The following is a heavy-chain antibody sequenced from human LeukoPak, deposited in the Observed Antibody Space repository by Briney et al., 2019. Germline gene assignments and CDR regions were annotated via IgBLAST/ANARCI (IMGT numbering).Heavy chain of an antibody. CDR2: ISYDGSNK. CDR3: ARDGVEVRGVPYYYMDV. V-gene: IGHV3-30*01. Sequence: PGRSLRLSCAASGFTFSSYAMHWVRQAPGKGLEWVAVISYDGSNKYYADSVKGRFTISRDNSKNTLYLQMNSLRAEDTAVYYCARDGVEVRGVPYYYMDVWGKGTTVTVSS. CDR1: GFTFSSYA. J-gene: IGHJ6*03. D-gene: IGHD3-10*01.